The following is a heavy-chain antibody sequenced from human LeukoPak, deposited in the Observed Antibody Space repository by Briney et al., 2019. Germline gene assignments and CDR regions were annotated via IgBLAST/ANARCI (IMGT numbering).Heavy chain of an antibody. D-gene: IGHD3-10*01. CDR2: INPNSGGT. J-gene: IGHJ4*02. Sequence: ASVKVSCKASGYTFTGYYMHWVRQAPGQGLEWMGWINPNSGGTNYAQKFQGRVTMTRDTSISTAYMELSRLRSDDTAVYYCARDRLDYYGSGSYYLPEEADYWGQGTLVTVSS. V-gene: IGHV1-2*02. CDR3: ARDRLDYYGSGSYYLPEEADY. CDR1: GYTFTGYY.